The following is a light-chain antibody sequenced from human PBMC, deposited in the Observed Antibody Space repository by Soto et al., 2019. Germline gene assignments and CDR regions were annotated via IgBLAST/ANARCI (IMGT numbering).Light chain of an antibody. Sequence: QSVLTQPTSVSGTPGQRVTISCSGRSSNIGSNTVNWYQQFPGTAPRLLIYSAYQRPSGVTDRCSGSQSGTSASLAISGLQSDDEADYYCAVWDDRVKASFGGVTQLTV. CDR2: SAY. CDR3: AVWDDRVKAS. J-gene: IGLJ7*01. CDR1: SSNIGSNT. V-gene: IGLV1-44*01.